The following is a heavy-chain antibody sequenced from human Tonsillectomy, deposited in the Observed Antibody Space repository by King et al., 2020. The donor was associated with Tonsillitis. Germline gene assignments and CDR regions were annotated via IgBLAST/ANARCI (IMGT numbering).Heavy chain of an antibody. D-gene: IGHD6-19*01. Sequence: VQLVESGGGVVQPGGSLRLSCAASGFTFSSYVMRWVRQAPGKGLEWVAFIRYDGSNKYYADSVKGRFTISRDNSKNTLYLQMNSLRAEDTAVYYCAKSSGWEDYWGQGTLVTVST. V-gene: IGHV3-30*02. J-gene: IGHJ4*02. CDR2: IRYDGSNK. CDR1: GFTFSSYV. CDR3: AKSSGWEDY.